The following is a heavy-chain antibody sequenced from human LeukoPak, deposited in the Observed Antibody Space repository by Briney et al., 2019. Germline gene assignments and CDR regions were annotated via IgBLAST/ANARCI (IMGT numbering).Heavy chain of an antibody. D-gene: IGHD1-26*01. V-gene: IGHV1-46*01. Sequence: ASVKVSCKASGYTFTGYYMHWVRQAPGQGLEWMGVINLSAGTTNYAQKFQGRVTMTRDMSTSTVYMELSSLTSEDTAVYYCAREMGVGSTMGYFYYWGQGTLVTVSS. J-gene: IGHJ4*02. CDR1: GYTFTGYY. CDR2: INLSAGTT. CDR3: AREMGVGSTMGYFYY.